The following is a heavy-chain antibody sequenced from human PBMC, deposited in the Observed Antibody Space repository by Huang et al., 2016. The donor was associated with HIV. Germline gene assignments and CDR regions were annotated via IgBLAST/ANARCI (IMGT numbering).Heavy chain of an antibody. V-gene: IGHV1-24*01. J-gene: IGHJ3*02. D-gene: IGHD2-21*01. CDR3: ATGFDTYYDI. Sequence: QVQLVQSGAEVKKPGASVKVSCKVSGYTLTELSIHWVRQAPGKGLEWMGGFAPEHGETNHAQNFQGRVTMTEDTSTDTAYMELNSLGSEDTAVYYCATGFDTYYDIWGQGTMVIASS. CDR1: GYTLTELS. CDR2: FAPEHGET.